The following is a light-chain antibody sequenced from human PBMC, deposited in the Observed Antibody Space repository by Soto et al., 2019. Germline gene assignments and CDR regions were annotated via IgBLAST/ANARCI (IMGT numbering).Light chain of an antibody. CDR2: GAS. Sequence: EIVLTQSPGTVSLSPGERASLSCRASQSVSSNYLGWYQQKPGQAPRLLIYGASSRATGIPDRFSGSGSGTDFTLTISRLEPEDFAVYYCQHYDSSPFCFGPGTKVDIK. CDR3: QHYDSSPFC. J-gene: IGKJ3*01. V-gene: IGKV3-20*01. CDR1: QSVSSNY.